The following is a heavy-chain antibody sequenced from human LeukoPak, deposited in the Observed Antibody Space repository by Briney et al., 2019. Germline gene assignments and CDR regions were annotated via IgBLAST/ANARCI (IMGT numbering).Heavy chain of an antibody. CDR3: TRGGPGTAGTESDY. J-gene: IGHJ4*02. CDR2: ISPKNGEA. CDR1: GYTFTDYV. D-gene: IGHD1/OR15-1a*01. V-gene: IGHV1-2*02. Sequence: ASVKVSCKASGYTFTDYVMHWVRQAPGQRLEWLGWISPKNGEAKNAQQFQGRVTMTRDTSITTAFMELSGLTSDGTAVYYCTRGGPGTAGTESDYWGQGTLVTVSS.